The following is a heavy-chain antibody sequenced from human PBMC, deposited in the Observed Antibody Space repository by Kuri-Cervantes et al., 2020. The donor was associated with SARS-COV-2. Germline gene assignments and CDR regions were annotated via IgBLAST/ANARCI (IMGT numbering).Heavy chain of an antibody. CDR3: AKLAGGYDLFDY. Sequence: GGSLRLSCAASGFTFSSYAMSWVRQAPGKGLEGVSAISGSGGSTYYADSVKGRFTISRDNSKNTLYLQMSSLRAEDTAVYYCAKLAGGYDLFDYWGQGTLVTVSS. V-gene: IGHV3-23*01. CDR2: ISGSGGST. J-gene: IGHJ4*02. D-gene: IGHD5-12*01. CDR1: GFTFSSYA.